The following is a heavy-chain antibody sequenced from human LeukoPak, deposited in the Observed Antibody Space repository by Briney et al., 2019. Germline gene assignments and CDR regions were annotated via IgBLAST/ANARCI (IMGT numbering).Heavy chain of an antibody. D-gene: IGHD3-10*01. V-gene: IGHV3-21*05. CDR3: ARVRRSSNWFDP. CDR2: ISSSSSYI. Sequence: PGGSLRLSCAASGFTFSSYDLNWVRQSPGKGLEWVSYISSSSSYIYYADSVKGRFTISRDNAKNSLYLQMNSLRAEDTAVYYCARVRRSSNWFDPWGQGTLVTVSS. J-gene: IGHJ5*02. CDR1: GFTFSSYD.